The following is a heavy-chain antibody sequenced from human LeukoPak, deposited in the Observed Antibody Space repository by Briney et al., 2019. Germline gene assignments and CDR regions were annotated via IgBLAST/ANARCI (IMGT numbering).Heavy chain of an antibody. D-gene: IGHD2-2*01. Sequence: PSETLSLTCAVYGGSFSGYYWSWIRQPPGKGLEWIGEINHSGSTNYNPSLKSRLTISVDTSKNQFSLKLSSVTAADTAVYYCAPRPGYCSSTSCNDYWGQGTLVTVPS. V-gene: IGHV4-34*01. CDR3: APRPGYCSSTSCNDY. CDR1: GGSFSGYY. J-gene: IGHJ4*02. CDR2: INHSGST.